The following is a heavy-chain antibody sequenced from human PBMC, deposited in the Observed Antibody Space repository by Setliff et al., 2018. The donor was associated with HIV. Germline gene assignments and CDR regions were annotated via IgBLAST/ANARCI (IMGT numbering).Heavy chain of an antibody. Sequence: SETLSLTCTVSGGSISSGDYYWSWIRQPPGKGLEWIGYISYSGSTYHNPSLRGRVTISVDTSKNHFSLNLNSVTAADTAVYYCARGQGCGGGCHYAFEMWGQGTMVTVSS. V-gene: IGHV4-30-4*08. CDR1: GGSISSGDYY. CDR2: ISYSGST. CDR3: ARGQGCGGGCHYAFEM. J-gene: IGHJ3*02. D-gene: IGHD2-21*02.